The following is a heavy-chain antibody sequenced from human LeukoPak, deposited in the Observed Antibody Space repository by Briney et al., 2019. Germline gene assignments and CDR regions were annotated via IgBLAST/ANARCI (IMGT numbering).Heavy chain of an antibody. J-gene: IGHJ4*02. CDR2: INQDGSKK. V-gene: IGHV3-7*01. Sequence: GGSLRLSCVASRFTFSNYWMSWVRQAPGKGLEWVANINQDGSKKPYADSMKGRFTISRDNAKESLYLQLNSLRVDDTAVYYCAKWGPHCVGDYCPALDSWGQGTLVTVSS. D-gene: IGHD2-21*02. CDR3: AKWGPHCVGDYCPALDS. CDR1: RFTFSNYW.